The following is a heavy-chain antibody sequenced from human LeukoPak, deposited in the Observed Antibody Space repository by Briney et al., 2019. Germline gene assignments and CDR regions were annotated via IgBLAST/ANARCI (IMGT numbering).Heavy chain of an antibody. CDR1: GFTFSSCW. Sequence: PGGSLRLSCAASGFTFSSCWLSWVRQAPGKGLEWVANIRQDGSENYYLDSLKGRFTISRENAKNSLYLQMSSLRAEDTAVYYCARDAYTAMVVQYYYGMDVWGQGTTVTVSS. D-gene: IGHD5-18*01. V-gene: IGHV3-7*01. CDR3: ARDAYTAMVVQYYYGMDV. J-gene: IGHJ6*02. CDR2: IRQDGSEN.